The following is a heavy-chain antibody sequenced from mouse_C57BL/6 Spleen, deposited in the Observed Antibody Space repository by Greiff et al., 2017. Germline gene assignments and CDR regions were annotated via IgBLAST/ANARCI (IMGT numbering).Heavy chain of an antibody. J-gene: IGHJ3*01. CDR3: ARDGGKNWDNY. CDR2: ISYDGSN. CDR1: GYSITSGYY. D-gene: IGHD4-1*01. V-gene: IGHV3-6*01. Sequence: EVQLQQSGPGLVKPSQSLSLTCSVTGYSITSGYYWNWIRQFPGNKLEWMGYISYDGSNNYNPSLKNRISITRDTSKNQFLLKLNSVATEETATYYCARDGGKNWDNYWGQGTLVTVAA.